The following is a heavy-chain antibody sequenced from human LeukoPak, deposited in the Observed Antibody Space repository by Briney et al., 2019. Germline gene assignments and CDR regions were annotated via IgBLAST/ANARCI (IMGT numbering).Heavy chain of an antibody. J-gene: IGHJ4*02. Sequence: ASVKVSCKVSGYTLTELSMHWVRQAPGKGLEWMGGFDPEDGETIYAQRFQGRVTMTEDTSTDTAYMELSSLRSEDTAVYYCATVPYYYGSGSPKALDYWGQGTLSPSPQ. CDR2: FDPEDGET. V-gene: IGHV1-24*01. CDR3: ATVPYYYGSGSPKALDY. D-gene: IGHD3-10*01. CDR1: GYTLTELS.